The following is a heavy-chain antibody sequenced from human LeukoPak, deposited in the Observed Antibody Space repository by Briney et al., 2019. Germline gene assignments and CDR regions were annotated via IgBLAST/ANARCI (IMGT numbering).Heavy chain of an antibody. V-gene: IGHV1-18*01. CDR3: ARDVSLYYYDSKDAFDI. Sequence: ASVKVPCKASGYTFTSYGISWGRQAPGQGLEWMGWISAYNGNKNYAQKLQGRVTMTTDTSTSTAYMELRSLRSDDTAVYYCARDVSLYYYDSKDAFDIWGQGTMVTVSS. J-gene: IGHJ3*02. D-gene: IGHD3-22*01. CDR1: GYTFTSYG. CDR2: ISAYNGNK.